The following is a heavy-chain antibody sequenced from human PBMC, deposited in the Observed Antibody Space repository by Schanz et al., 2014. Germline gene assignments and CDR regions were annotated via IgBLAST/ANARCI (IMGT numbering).Heavy chain of an antibody. D-gene: IGHD5-18*01. Sequence: EVQLVESGGDLVQPGGSLRLSCSASGFTFSTFAMHWVRQAPRKGLEYISAISNNGDSTYYADSVKGRFTISRDNSKNTLFLQMSSLRVDDMAVYYCGRAGTGMAGWYFELWGRGTLVTVSS. V-gene: IGHV3-64D*06. CDR1: GFTFSTFA. J-gene: IGHJ2*01. CDR2: ISNNGDST. CDR3: GRAGTGMAGWYFEL.